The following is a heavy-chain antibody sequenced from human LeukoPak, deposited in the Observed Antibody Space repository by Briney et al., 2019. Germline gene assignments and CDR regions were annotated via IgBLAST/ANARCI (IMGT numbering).Heavy chain of an antibody. CDR2: IYYNGIT. J-gene: IGHJ4*02. CDR3: ARHESGGYPAPFDY. CDR1: GGSISSSPYH. D-gene: IGHD6-25*01. V-gene: IGHV4-39*01. Sequence: SETLSLTCTVSGGSISSSPYHWGWIRQPPGKGLEWIGTIYYNGITYYNPSLRSRVTISVDMSQNQFSLKLNSVTAADTAVYCCARHESGGYPAPFDYWGQGTLVTVSS.